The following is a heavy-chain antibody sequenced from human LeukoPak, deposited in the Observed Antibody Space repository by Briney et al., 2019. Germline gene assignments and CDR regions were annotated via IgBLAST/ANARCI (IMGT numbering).Heavy chain of an antibody. CDR3: ARQYYYDSGVY. CDR1: GFTFSSYW. CDR2: INSDGSST. V-gene: IGHV3-74*01. D-gene: IGHD3-22*01. Sequence: PGGSLRLSCAASGFTFSSYWMHWVRQAPGKGLVWVSRINSDGSSTSYADSVKGRLTISRDNAKNTLYLQMNSLRAEDTAVYYCARQYYYDSGVYWGQGTLVTVSS. J-gene: IGHJ4*02.